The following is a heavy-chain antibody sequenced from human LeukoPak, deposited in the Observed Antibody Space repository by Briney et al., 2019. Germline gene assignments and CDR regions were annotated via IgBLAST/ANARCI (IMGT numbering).Heavy chain of an antibody. V-gene: IGHV3-53*01. CDR2: IYGAGAT. CDR3: ATLLPASRHYFQY. Sequence: KTGGSLRLSCAASGFTVSDSYMSWVRQAPGMGLEWVSVIYGAGATYYADSVRGRFTISRDNSKNTLYLQMTSLRAGDTAFYYCATLLPASRHYFQYWGQGALVTVSS. CDR1: GFTVSDSY. D-gene: IGHD2-15*01. J-gene: IGHJ4*02.